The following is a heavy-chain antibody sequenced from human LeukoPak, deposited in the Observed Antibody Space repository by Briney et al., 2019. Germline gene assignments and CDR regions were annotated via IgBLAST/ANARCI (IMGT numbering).Heavy chain of an antibody. V-gene: IGHV4-59*08. D-gene: IGHD6-19*01. Sequence: SETLSLTCGVSGGSIYSHYWGWIRHPPRKGLEWIGDIYYKGNTNYNPSLKSRVTISLDTSKNHLSLTLTSVVAADTAIYYCMRRDTGWNYSDYWGQGILVTVSS. CDR3: MRRDTGWNYSDY. J-gene: IGHJ4*02. CDR1: GGSIYSHY. CDR2: IYYKGNT.